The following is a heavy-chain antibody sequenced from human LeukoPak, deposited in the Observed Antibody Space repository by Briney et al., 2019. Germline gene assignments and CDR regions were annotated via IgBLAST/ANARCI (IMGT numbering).Heavy chain of an antibody. CDR1: GYTFTSYD. CDR2: MNPNSGNT. Sequence: ASVMVSCKASGYTFTSYDINWVRQATGQGLEWMGWMNPNSGNTGYAQKFQGRVTITRNTSISTAYMELSSLRSEDTAVYYCARGDDYYYYMDVWGKGTTVTVSS. V-gene: IGHV1-8*03. CDR3: ARGDDYYYYMDV. J-gene: IGHJ6*03.